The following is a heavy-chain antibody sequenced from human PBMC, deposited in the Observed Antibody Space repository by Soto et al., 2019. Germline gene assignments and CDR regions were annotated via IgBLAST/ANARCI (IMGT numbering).Heavy chain of an antibody. D-gene: IGHD1-1*01. CDR3: ARLTTRGDGSNDVFDI. CDR1: GYSFTSYW. J-gene: IGHJ3*02. V-gene: IGHV5-10-1*01. CDR2: IDPSDSYT. Sequence: GESLKISCKGSGYSFTSYWISWVRQMPGKGLEWMGRIDPSDSYTNYSPSFQGHVTISADKSISTAYLQWSSLKASDTAMYYCARLTTRGDGSNDVFDIWGQGTMVTVSS.